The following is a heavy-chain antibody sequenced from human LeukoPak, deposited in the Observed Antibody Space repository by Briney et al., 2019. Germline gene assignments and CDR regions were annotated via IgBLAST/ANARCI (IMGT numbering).Heavy chain of an antibody. CDR3: ARGPHYHDSSGYSPSYSYATDV. D-gene: IGHD3-22*01. Sequence: SETLSLTCTVSGGSISSYYWSWIRQPPGKGLEWIGYIYYSGSTNYNPSLRSRVTISVDTSKNQFSLDLRSVTAADTAVYYCARGPHYHDSSGYSPSYSYATDVWGQGTTVTVSS. V-gene: IGHV4-59*01. J-gene: IGHJ6*02. CDR2: IYYSGST. CDR1: GGSISSYY.